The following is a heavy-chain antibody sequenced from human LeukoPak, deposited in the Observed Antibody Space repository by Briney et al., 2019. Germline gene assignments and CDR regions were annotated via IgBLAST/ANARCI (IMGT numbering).Heavy chain of an antibody. D-gene: IGHD3-9*01. CDR1: GFSLSTSGMC. CDR3: ARMGYHDILTGYFFDY. Sequence: SGPTLVNPTQTLTLTCTFSGFSLSTSGMCVSWIRQPPGKALEWLAVIDWDDDKYYSTPLKTRLTISKDPSKNQVVLTMTNMDPVDTATYYCARMGYHDILTGYFFDYWGQGTLVTVSS. V-gene: IGHV2-70*01. CDR2: IDWDDDK. J-gene: IGHJ4*02.